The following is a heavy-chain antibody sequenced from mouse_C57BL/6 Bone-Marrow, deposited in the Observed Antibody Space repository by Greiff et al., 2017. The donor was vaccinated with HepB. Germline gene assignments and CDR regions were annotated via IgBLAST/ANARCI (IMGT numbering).Heavy chain of an antibody. CDR1: GYSITSRYY. J-gene: IGHJ3*01. V-gene: IGHV3-6*01. CDR2: ISYDGSN. Sequence: EVQVVESGPGLVKPSQSLSLTCSVTGYSITSRYYWNWIRQLPGNKLEWMGYISYDGSNNYNPSLKNRISITRDTSKNQFFLKLNSVTTEDTATYYCAGELGREFAYWGQGTLVTVSA. D-gene: IGHD4-1*01. CDR3: AGELGREFAY.